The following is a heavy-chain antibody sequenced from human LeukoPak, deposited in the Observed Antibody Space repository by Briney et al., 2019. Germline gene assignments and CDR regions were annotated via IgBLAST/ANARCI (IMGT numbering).Heavy chain of an antibody. CDR1: GFTFSSYE. CDR3: ARGDSGSYYFDY. V-gene: IGHV3-48*03. Sequence: GGSLRLSCAASGFTFSSYEMNWVRRAPGKGLEWVSYISSSGSTIYYADSVKGRFAISRDNAKNSLYLQMNSLRAEDTAVYYCARGDSGSYYFDYWGQGTLVTVSS. J-gene: IGHJ4*02. D-gene: IGHD1-26*01. CDR2: ISSSGSTI.